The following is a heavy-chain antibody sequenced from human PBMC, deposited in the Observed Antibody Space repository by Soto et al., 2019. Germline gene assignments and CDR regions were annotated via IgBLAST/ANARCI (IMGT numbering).Heavy chain of an antibody. J-gene: IGHJ4*02. CDR2: ISTGGSSI. CDR1: GFSFSSHN. CDR3: ARSGNYRLDC. Sequence: EVQLVESGGGLVQPGGSLRLSCAASGFSFSSHNMNWVRQAPGKGLEWISYISTGGSSIYYADSVKGRFPISRDNVKNSLFLQMNSLRAEDTALYYCARSGNYRLDCWGQGTLVTVSS. V-gene: IGHV3-48*01. D-gene: IGHD1-26*01.